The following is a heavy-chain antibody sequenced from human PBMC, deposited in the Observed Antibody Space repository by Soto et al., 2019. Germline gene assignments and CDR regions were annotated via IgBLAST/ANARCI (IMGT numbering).Heavy chain of an antibody. V-gene: IGHV3-30*03. CDR3: TRKNWNAVIGFGMDV. D-gene: IGHD1-1*01. CDR2: ITYDGSNQ. CDR1: GFTFSKYG. Sequence: QVQLVESGGGVVQPGTSLRLSCAASGFTFSKYGMHWVRQAPGRGLEWVALITYDGSNQYYADSVKGRFTSSRDNSKNTLYLQMHSLRPEDTAVYFCTRKNWNAVIGFGMDVWGQGTTVSVSS. J-gene: IGHJ6*02.